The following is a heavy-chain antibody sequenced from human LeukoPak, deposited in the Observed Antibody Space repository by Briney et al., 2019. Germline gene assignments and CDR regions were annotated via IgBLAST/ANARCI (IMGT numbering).Heavy chain of an antibody. J-gene: IGHJ4*02. V-gene: IGHV3-23*01. Sequence: GGSLRLSCVGSGFTFRSHAMSWVRQAPEKGLEFVSGIYENGGTTYYADSVKGRFSISRDNSKNTLYLQMDSLRGEDTAVYYCAKHCAKQTYYYESGSFEEYWGQGTLVTVSS. D-gene: IGHD3-10*01. CDR2: IYENGGTT. CDR1: GFTFRSHA. CDR3: AKHCAKQTYYYESGSFEEY.